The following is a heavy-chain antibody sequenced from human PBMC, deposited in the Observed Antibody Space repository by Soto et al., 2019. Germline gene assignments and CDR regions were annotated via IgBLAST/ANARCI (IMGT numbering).Heavy chain of an antibody. J-gene: IGHJ4*02. CDR1: GYSFSSHA. Sequence: QVQLEQSGSEVKKSGSSVKVSCKASGYSFSSHAITWVRQAPGQGLEWMGGIIPVFGIPSYAQKFQGRVTISADKSTNTSYLELRSLRSEDTAVYYCARGGALSTSWYWGDGLDSWGQGTQVTVSS. V-gene: IGHV1-69*17. CDR3: ARGGALSTSWYWGDGLDS. D-gene: IGHD6-13*01. CDR2: IIPVFGIP.